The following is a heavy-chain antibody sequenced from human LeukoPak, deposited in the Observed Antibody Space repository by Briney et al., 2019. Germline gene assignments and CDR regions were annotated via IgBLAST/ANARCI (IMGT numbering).Heavy chain of an antibody. CDR2: ISYDGSNK. CDR3: ARGNGSTWMFDY. CDR1: GFTFSSYA. Sequence: GGSLRLSCAASGFTFSSYAMHWVRQAPGKGLKWVAFISYDGSNKYYADSVRGRFTISRDNSKNTVYLQMNSLRAEDTALYYCARGNGSTWMFDYWGQGTLVTVSS. D-gene: IGHD6-13*01. J-gene: IGHJ4*02. V-gene: IGHV3-30*04.